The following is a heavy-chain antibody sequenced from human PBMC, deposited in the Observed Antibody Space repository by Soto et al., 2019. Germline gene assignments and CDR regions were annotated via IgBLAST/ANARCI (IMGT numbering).Heavy chain of an antibody. J-gene: IGHJ4*02. CDR3: ASLTRGSPPDF. Sequence: GSLRLSCAASGFTFSSYSMNWVRQAPGKGLEWVSSISSSSSYIYYADSVKGRFTISRDNAKTSLYLQMNSLRAEDTAVYYCASLTRGSPPDFWGQGTLVTVSS. CDR1: GFTFSSYS. CDR2: ISSSSSYI. V-gene: IGHV3-21*01. D-gene: IGHD1-26*01.